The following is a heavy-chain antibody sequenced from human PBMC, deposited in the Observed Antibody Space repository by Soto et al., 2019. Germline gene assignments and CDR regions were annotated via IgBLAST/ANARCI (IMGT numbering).Heavy chain of an antibody. D-gene: IGHD2-2*01. CDR2: IRSKAYGGTT. CDR3: TRVPSRTPDY. J-gene: IGHJ4*02. V-gene: IGHV3-49*03. Sequence: GGSLRLSCPTSGFSFGDYAMSWFRQAPGKGLEWVAFIRSKAYGGTTEYAASVKGRFTISRDDSNSIAYLQMDSLETEDTAVYHCTRVPSRTPDYWGQGTLVT. CDR1: GFSFGDYA.